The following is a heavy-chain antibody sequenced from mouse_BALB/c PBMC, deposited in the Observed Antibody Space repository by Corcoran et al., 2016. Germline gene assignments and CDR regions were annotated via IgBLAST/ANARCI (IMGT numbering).Heavy chain of an antibody. D-gene: IGHD2-2*01. J-gene: IGHJ4*01. Sequence: DVQLQESGPGLVKNSQSLSITCSVTGYSITSGYYWNRIRQFQGNKLEWVGYISYDGSNNYNPSLKNRISITRDTSKNQFCLKLNSVTTEDTVTYYCARSWLRLNYYSMYYWGQRTSVTVSS. CDR1: GYSITSGYY. V-gene: IGHV3-6*02. CDR2: ISYDGSN. CDR3: ARSWLRLNYYSMYY.